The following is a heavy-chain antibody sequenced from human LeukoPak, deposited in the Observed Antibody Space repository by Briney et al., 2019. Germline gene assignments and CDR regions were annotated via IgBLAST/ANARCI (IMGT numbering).Heavy chain of an antibody. V-gene: IGHV3-7*01. J-gene: IGHJ4*02. CDR3: AKDPSFRPGYFDY. CDR1: GFTFSSYW. Sequence: GGSLRLSCAASGFTFSSYWMSWVRQAPGKGLEWVANIKQDGSEKYYVDSVKGRFTIPRDNSKNTLYLQMNSLRAEDTAVYYCAKDPSFRPGYFDYWGQGTLVTVSS. CDR2: IKQDGSEK.